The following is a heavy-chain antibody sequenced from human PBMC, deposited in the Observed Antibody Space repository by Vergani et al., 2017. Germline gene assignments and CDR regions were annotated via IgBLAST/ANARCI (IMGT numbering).Heavy chain of an antibody. D-gene: IGHD3-22*01. J-gene: IGHJ3*01. CDR2: IKPNSGGT. CDR1: GYTFTGYY. CDR3: ARATNYYYDSSGYYYVGAFDV. V-gene: IGHV1-2*02. Sequence: QVQLVQSGAEVKKPGASVKVSCKASGYTFTGYYMHWVRQAPGQGIEWMGWIKPNSGGTNYAQKFQGRVTMTRDTSISTAYMELCRLRSDDTAVYYCARATNYYYDSSGYYYVGAFDVWGQGTMVTVSS.